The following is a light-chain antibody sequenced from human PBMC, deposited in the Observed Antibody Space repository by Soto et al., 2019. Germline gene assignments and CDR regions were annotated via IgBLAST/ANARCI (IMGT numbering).Light chain of an antibody. Sequence: EIVMTQSPATLSVSPGERATLSCRASQSVSSYLAWYQQKPGQAPRLLIYGASTRATGIPDRFSGSGSGTDFTLTISRLEPEDFAVYYCQQYGSSPITFGQGTRRELK. CDR3: QQYGSSPIT. CDR2: GAS. CDR1: QSVSSY. V-gene: IGKV3-20*01. J-gene: IGKJ5*01.